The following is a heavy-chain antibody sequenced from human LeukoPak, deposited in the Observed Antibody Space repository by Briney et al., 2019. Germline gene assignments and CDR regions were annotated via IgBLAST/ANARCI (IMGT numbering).Heavy chain of an antibody. V-gene: IGHV4-61*02. J-gene: IGHJ3*02. Sequence: PSQTLSLTCTVSGCSISSGSYYWSWIRQPAGKGLEWIGRIYTSGSTNYNPSLKSRVTISVDTSKNQFSLKLSSVTAADTAVYYCARTIWSGYYPNDAFDIWGQGTMVTVSS. CDR2: IYTSGST. D-gene: IGHD3-3*01. CDR1: GCSISSGSYY. CDR3: ARTIWSGYYPNDAFDI.